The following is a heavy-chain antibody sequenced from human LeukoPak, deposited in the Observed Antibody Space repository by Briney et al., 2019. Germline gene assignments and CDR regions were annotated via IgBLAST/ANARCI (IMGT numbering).Heavy chain of an antibody. Sequence: PGGSLRLSCAASGFTFSSYAMSWVRQAPGKGLEWVSYINHNGERIFYPDFVKGRFTISRDNAKNSLYLQMNSLRDEATAVYYCARDNDWAFHYWGQGTLVTVSS. CDR1: GFTFSSYA. CDR2: INHNGERI. CDR3: ARDNDWAFHY. V-gene: IGHV3-48*02. J-gene: IGHJ4*02. D-gene: IGHD3-9*01.